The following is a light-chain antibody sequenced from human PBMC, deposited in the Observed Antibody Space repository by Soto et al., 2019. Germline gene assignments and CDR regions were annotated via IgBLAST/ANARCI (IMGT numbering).Light chain of an antibody. CDR2: GAS. J-gene: IGKJ5*01. CDR3: QQYDSGFT. V-gene: IGKV1-33*01. Sequence: DSQRTQSPAALSASEGDRITITCQASQGITNYLNWYQQKPGKAPKLLIYGASNLETGVPSRFSGSGSVTDFNFTIRSLQAEAIATYFCQQYDSGFTFGHGKPLGIK. CDR1: QGITNY.